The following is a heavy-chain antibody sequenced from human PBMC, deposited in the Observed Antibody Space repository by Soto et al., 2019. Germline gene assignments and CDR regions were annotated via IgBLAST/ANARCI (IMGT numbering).Heavy chain of an antibody. Sequence: LSLTCTVSGGSISSGGYYWSWIRQHPGKGLEWIGYIYYSGSTYYNPSLKSRVTISGDTSKNQFSLKLNSVTAADTAVYYCARGIAMIVVVERDAPDKYYLDSWGQGTLVTVSS. CDR2: IYYSGST. J-gene: IGHJ4*02. D-gene: IGHD3-22*01. V-gene: IGHV4-31*03. CDR3: ARGIAMIVVVERDAPDKYYLDS. CDR1: GGSISSGGYY.